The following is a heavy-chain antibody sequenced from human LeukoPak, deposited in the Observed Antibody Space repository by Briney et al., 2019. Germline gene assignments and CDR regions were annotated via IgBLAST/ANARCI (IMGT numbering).Heavy chain of an antibody. CDR1: GYTFTGYY. CDR3: ARDRFTGSYHPFGY. Sequence: ASVKVSCKASGYTFTGYYMHWVRQAPGQGLEWMGWINPNSGGTNYAQKFQGRVTMTRDTSISTAYMELSRLRSDDTAVYYCARDRFTGSYHPFGYWGQGTLVTVSS. V-gene: IGHV1-2*02. CDR2: INPNSGGT. D-gene: IGHD3-16*02. J-gene: IGHJ4*02.